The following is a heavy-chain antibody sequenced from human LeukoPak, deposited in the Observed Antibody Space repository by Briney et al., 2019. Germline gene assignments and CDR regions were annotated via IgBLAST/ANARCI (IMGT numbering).Heavy chain of an antibody. CDR1: GFTFSSYA. V-gene: IGHV3-64*01. CDR3: ARLPYCGGDCYSGTDY. J-gene: IGHJ4*02. D-gene: IGHD2-21*02. Sequence: GGSLRLSCAASGFTFSSYAMHWVRQAPGKGLEYVSAISSNGGSTYYANSVKGRFTISRDNSKNTLYLQMGSLRAEDMAVYYCARLPYCGGDCYSGTDYWGQGTLVTVSS. CDR2: ISSNGGST.